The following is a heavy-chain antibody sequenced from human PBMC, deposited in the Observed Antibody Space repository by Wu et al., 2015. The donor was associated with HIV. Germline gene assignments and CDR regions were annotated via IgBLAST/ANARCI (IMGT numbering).Heavy chain of an antibody. D-gene: IGHD3-16*01. CDR1: GYTFISYD. CDR3: ARVEGGRSSDAFDY. V-gene: IGHV1-8*01. Sequence: SGAEVKKPGASVKVSCKASGYTFISYDIHWVRQASGQGLEWMGWMDPGSDDTGYAQKFQGRVTITRDTSISAAYLELRSLRSEDTAVYYCARVEGGRSSDAFDYWGQGTLVTVSP. J-gene: IGHJ4*02. CDR2: MDPGSDDT.